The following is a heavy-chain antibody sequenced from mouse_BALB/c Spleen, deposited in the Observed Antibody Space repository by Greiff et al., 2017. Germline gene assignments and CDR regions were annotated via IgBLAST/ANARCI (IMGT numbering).Heavy chain of an antibody. V-gene: IGHV1-7*01. Sequence: VKLMESGAELAKPGASVKMSCKASGYTFTSYWMHWVKQRPGQGLEWIGYINPSTGYTEYNQKFKDKATLTADKSSSTAYMQLSSLTSEDSAVYYCARSGDYDPGDYWGQGTTLTVSS. J-gene: IGHJ2*01. CDR2: INPSTGYT. CDR1: GYTFTSYW. CDR3: ARSGDYDPGDY. D-gene: IGHD2-4*01.